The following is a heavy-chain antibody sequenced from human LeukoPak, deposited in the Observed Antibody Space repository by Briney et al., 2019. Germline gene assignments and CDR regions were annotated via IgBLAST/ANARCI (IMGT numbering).Heavy chain of an antibody. D-gene: IGHD3-22*01. J-gene: IGHJ4*02. V-gene: IGHV3-74*01. Sequence: GGSLRLSCAASGFTFSSYWMYWVRQAPGKGLLWVSRINSDGSSTSYADSVKGRFTISRDNAKNTLYLQMNSLRAEDTAVYYCARGGYYYDSSGYYYSPDYWGQGTLVTVSS. CDR2: INSDGSST. CDR3: ARGGYYYDSSGYYYSPDY. CDR1: GFTFSSYW.